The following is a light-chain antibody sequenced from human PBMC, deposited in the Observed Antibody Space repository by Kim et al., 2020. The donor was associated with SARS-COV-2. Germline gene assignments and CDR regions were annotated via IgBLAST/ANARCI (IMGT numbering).Light chain of an antibody. Sequence: DIQMTQSPSSLSASVGDRVTITCRASQNINRYLHWYQQRPGKAPKLLVFAASHLQDSVSSRFSGSTSETGFTLTITNLQPEDFATYYCQQTYSTPLTFGGGTKVDIK. V-gene: IGKV1-39*01. CDR3: QQTYSTPLT. J-gene: IGKJ4*01. CDR1: QNINRY. CDR2: AAS.